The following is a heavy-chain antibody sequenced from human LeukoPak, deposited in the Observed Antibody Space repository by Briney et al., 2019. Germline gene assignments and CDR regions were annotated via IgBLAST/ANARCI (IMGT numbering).Heavy chain of an antibody. CDR2: ISYDGTNK. Sequence: GGSLRLSCAASGFPFSSYGMHWVRQAPGKGLEWVSFISYDGTNKYYADSVKGRFTISRDNSKNTLYLQMNSLRGDDTGMYFCAKDSSSSNYYYGLDVWGQGTTVTVSS. CDR3: AKDSSSSNYYYGLDV. CDR1: GFPFSSYG. J-gene: IGHJ6*02. D-gene: IGHD6-13*01. V-gene: IGHV3-33*05.